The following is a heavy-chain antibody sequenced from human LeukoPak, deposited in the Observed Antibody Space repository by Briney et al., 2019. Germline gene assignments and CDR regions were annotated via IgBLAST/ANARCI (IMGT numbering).Heavy chain of an antibody. J-gene: IGHJ3*02. D-gene: IGHD2-15*01. CDR2: ISSSSSYI. CDR1: GFTFSSYS. CDR3: AKGVDEWWFSDAFDI. V-gene: IGHV3-21*01. Sequence: GGSLRLSCAASGFTFSSYSMNWVRQAPGKGLEWVSSISSSSSYIYYADSVKGRFTISRDNAKNSLYLQMNSRRAEDTAVNYCAKGVDEWWFSDAFDIWGQGTMVTVSS.